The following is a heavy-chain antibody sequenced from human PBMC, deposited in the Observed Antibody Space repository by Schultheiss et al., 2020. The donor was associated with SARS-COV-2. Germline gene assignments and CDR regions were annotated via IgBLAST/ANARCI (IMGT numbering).Heavy chain of an antibody. V-gene: IGHV4-4*07. D-gene: IGHD6-19*01. J-gene: IGHJ6*02. CDR3: ARHSSGWSHYYYGMDV. CDR2: IYTSGST. CDR1: GGSISSYY. Sequence: SETLSLTCTVSGGSISSYYWSWIRQPAGKGLEWIGRIYTSGSTNYNPSLKSRVTISVDTSKNQFSLKLSSVTAADTAVYYCARHSSGWSHYYYGMDVWGQGTTVTVSS.